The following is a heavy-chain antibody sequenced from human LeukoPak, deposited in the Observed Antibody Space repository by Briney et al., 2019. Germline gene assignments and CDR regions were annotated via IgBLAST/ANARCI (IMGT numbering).Heavy chain of an antibody. D-gene: IGHD3-22*01. J-gene: IGHJ3*02. V-gene: IGHV1-18*01. CDR2: ISTYNGNT. CDR1: GYTFTSYG. Sequence: ASVKVSCKASGYTFTSYGIIWVRQAPGQGLEWMGWISTYNGNTNYAQKIQGRVIMTTDTSTSTAYMELRSLRSDDTAVYYCASLKNSYDSSGYLVTDAFDIWGQGTMVTVSS. CDR3: ASLKNSYDSSGYLVTDAFDI.